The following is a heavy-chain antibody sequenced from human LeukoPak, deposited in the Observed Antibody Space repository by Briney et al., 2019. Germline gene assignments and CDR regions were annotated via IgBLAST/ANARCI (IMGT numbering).Heavy chain of an antibody. CDR1: GGSISSGGYY. CDR2: IYYSGST. Sequence: SETLSLTCTVSGGSISSGGYYWSWIRQRPEKGLEWIGYIYYSGSTYYNPSLKCRVTISVDTSKNQFSLKLSSVTAADTAVYYCARCRLGFRHCTNLDYWGQGTLVTVSS. CDR3: ARCRLGFRHCTNLDY. V-gene: IGHV4-31*03. D-gene: IGHD2-8*01. J-gene: IGHJ4*02.